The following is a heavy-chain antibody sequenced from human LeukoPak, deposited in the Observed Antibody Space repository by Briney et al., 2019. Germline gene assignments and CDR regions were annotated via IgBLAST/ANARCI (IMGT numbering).Heavy chain of an antibody. CDR3: ARGHLYTSYAFDI. CDR2: IYSSGSI. CDR1: GFTFSDYW. D-gene: IGHD3-16*01. Sequence: GGSLRLSCAASGFTFSDYWMGWVRQAPGKGLEWVSIIYSSGSIYYADSVRGRFTISRDNSRNTLNLQMNGLRAEDTALYYCARGHLYTSYAFDIWGQGTMVTVSP. J-gene: IGHJ3*02. V-gene: IGHV3-53*01.